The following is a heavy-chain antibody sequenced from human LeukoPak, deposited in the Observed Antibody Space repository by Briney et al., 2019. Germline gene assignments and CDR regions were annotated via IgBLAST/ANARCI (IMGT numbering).Heavy chain of an antibody. Sequence: PSETLSLICTVSGGSISSYYWSWIRQPPGKGLEWIGYIYYSGSTNYNPSLKSRVTISVDTSKNQFSLKLSSVTAADTAVYYCARVTSRGVASYYMDVWGKGTTVTVSS. D-gene: IGHD3-10*01. J-gene: IGHJ6*03. CDR2: IYYSGST. CDR3: ARVTSRGVASYYMDV. CDR1: GGSISSYY. V-gene: IGHV4-59*01.